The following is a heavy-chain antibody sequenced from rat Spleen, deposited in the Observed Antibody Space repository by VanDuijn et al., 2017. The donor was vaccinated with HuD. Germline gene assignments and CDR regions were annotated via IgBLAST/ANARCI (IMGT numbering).Heavy chain of an antibody. CDR2: ISYDGGSS. V-gene: IGHV5-20*01. CDR3: TREDWAFDY. Sequence: EVQLVESGGGLVQPGRSLKLSCAASGFTFSDYYMDWVRQAPTKGLEWVASISYDGGSSYYRDSVKGRFTISRDNAKSSLYLQMDSLRSEDTATYYCTREDWAFDYWGQGVMVTVSS. CDR1: GFTFSDYY. D-gene: IGHD5-1*01. J-gene: IGHJ2*01.